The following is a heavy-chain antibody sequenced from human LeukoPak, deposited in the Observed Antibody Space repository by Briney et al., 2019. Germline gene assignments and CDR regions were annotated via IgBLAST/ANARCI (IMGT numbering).Heavy chain of an antibody. Sequence: SETLSLTCTVSGVSITNHYWAWIRQPAGKGLQWIGRIFTNADTKYNPSLESRVTLSIDTPNNLISLKLSSVTAADTAVYYCARDKARGREWELPPDAFDIWGQGTMVTVSS. D-gene: IGHD1-26*01. CDR2: IFTNADT. CDR1: GVSITNHY. CDR3: ARDKARGREWELPPDAFDI. V-gene: IGHV4-4*07. J-gene: IGHJ3*02.